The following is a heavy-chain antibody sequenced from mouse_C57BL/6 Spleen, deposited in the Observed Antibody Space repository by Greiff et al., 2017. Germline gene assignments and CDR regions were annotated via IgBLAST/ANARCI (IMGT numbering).Heavy chain of an antibody. CDR2: IYPSDSET. CDR3: ARSGYSNYRMAY. V-gene: IGHV1-61*01. CDR1: GYTFTSYW. Sequence: QVQLQQPGAELVRPGSSVKLSCKASGYTFTSYWMDWVKQRPGQGLEWIGNIYPSDSETHYTHKFKDKATLTVDKSSSTAYMQLSSLTSEDSAVYYCARSGYSNYRMAYWGQGTLVTVSA. D-gene: IGHD2-5*01. J-gene: IGHJ3*01.